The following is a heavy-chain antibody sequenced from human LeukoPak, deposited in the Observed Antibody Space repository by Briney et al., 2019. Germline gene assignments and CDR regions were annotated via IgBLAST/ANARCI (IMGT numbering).Heavy chain of an antibody. Sequence: SETLSLTCTVSGGSISSSSYYWGWIRQAPGKGLEWIGSMYYSGSTYYNPSLKSRVTISVDTSKNQFSLKLSSVTAADTAVYYCARHRRRPKMYSSAYDAFDIWGQGTMVTVSS. J-gene: IGHJ3*02. V-gene: IGHV4-39*01. CDR3: ARHRRRPKMYSSAYDAFDI. CDR1: GGSISSSSYY. CDR2: MYYSGST. D-gene: IGHD6-25*01.